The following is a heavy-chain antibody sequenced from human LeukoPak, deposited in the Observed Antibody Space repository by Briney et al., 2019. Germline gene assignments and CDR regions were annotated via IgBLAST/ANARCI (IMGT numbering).Heavy chain of an antibody. CDR3: ARLAARNFDY. D-gene: IGHD6-13*01. V-gene: IGHV4-34*01. CDR2: INHSGST. Sequence: SETLSLTCAVYGGSFSGYYWSWIRQPPGKGLEWIGEINHSGSTNYNPSLKSRVTISVDTSKNQFSLKLSSVTAADTAVYYCARLAARNFDYWGQGTLVTVSS. CDR1: GGSFSGYY. J-gene: IGHJ4*02.